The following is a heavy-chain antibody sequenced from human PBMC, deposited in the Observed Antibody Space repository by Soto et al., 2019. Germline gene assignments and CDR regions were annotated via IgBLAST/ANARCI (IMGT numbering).Heavy chain of an antibody. CDR3: ASVWGGALAF. D-gene: IGHD3-16*01. CDR1: GGSISSYY. V-gene: IGHV4-59*01. J-gene: IGHJ3*01. Sequence: PSETLSLTCTVSGGSISSYYWSWIRQPPGKGLEWIGYIYYSGSTNYNPSLKSRVTISVDTSKNQFSLKLSSVTAADTAVYYCASVWGGALAFWGQGTMVT. CDR2: IYYSGST.